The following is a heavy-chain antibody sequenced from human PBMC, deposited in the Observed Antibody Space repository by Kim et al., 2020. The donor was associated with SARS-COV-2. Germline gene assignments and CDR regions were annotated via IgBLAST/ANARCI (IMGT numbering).Heavy chain of an antibody. CDR2: ISYDGSDK. CDR3: ARELPAAAIFYVGLAP. V-gene: IGHV3-30*03. J-gene: IGHJ5*02. Sequence: GGSLRLSCAASGFNFSNYGIHWVRQAPGKGLEWVAIISYDGSDKYYVDSVKGRFTISRDNSKNTEDLQMDSLRTDDTGVYYCARELPAAAIFYVGLAPWGLGTRVTVSS. D-gene: IGHD6-13*01. CDR1: GFNFSNYG.